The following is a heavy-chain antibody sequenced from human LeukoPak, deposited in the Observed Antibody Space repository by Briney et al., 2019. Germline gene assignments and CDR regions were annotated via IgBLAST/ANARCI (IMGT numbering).Heavy chain of an antibody. Sequence: GGSLRLSCAAPGFTFIDYDMPWVRQVIGKGLEWVSAIGIRGDTHYSGSVKGRFTISRENAESSLYLHMNSLRAEDTAVYYCARGGIQVSGIDEFDYWVQGTLVTVSS. CDR2: IGIRGDT. CDR1: GFTFIDYD. D-gene: IGHD6-19*01. J-gene: IGHJ4*02. V-gene: IGHV3-13*01. CDR3: ARGGIQVSGIDEFDY.